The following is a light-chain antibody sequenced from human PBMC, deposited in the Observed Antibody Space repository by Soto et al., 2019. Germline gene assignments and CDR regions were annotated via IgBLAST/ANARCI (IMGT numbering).Light chain of an antibody. CDR2: AAS. CDR3: QQSYSTPWT. CDR1: QTVSSY. Sequence: DIQMTQSPSTLSGSVGDRVTITCRASQTVSSYLNWYQQKPGKAPKLVIYAASSLQSGVPSRFSGSGSGTDFTLTIRSLQPEDFATYYCQQSYSTPWTLGQGTKVDI. J-gene: IGKJ1*01. V-gene: IGKV1-39*01.